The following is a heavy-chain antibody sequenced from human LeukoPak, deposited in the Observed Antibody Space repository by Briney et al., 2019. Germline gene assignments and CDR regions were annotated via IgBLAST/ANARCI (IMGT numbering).Heavy chain of an antibody. J-gene: IGHJ2*01. D-gene: IGHD2-15*01. CDR2: INHSGST. CDR3: AREVAGRYFDL. V-gene: IGHV4-34*01. Sequence: SETLSLTCAVYGGSFSGYYWSWIRQPPGKGLEWIGEINHSGSTNYNPSLKSRVTISVDTSKKQFSPKLSSVTAADTAVYYCAREVAGRYFDLWGRGTLVTVSS. CDR1: GGSFSGYY.